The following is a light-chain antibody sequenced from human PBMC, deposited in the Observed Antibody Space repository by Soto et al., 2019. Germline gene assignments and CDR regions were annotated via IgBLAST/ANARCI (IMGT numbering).Light chain of an antibody. CDR2: GAI. J-gene: IGKJ1*01. Sequence: EIVMTQSPATLSVSPGERATLSCRAGQNIRSNYIAWFQQKPGQPPRLLIYGAINRATGIPARFSGSGSGTEFTLTISSLEPEDFVVYYCQQYHSPPLTFGPGTKVDIK. V-gene: IGKV3D-15*01. CDR3: QQYHSPPLT. CDR1: QNIRSN.